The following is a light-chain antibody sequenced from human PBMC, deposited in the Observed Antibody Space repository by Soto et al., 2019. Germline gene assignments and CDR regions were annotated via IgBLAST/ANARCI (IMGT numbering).Light chain of an antibody. CDR3: QQYNFYPLT. J-gene: IGKJ4*01. Sequence: DIQMTQSPSTLSASVGDRVTITCRASQTINSYLAWYQQKPGKAPKLLIYTASTLQSVVPSRFSGRGSGTEFTLTISSLQPDDFATYYCQQYNFYPLTFGGGTKVEIK. V-gene: IGKV1-5*03. CDR1: QTINSY. CDR2: TAS.